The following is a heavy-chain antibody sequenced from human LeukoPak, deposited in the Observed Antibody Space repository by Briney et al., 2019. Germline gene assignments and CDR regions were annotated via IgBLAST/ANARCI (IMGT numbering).Heavy chain of an antibody. V-gene: IGHV4-38-2*02. CDR2: IFHSGST. CDR1: GYSISSGYY. D-gene: IGHD3-10*01. J-gene: IGHJ4*02. CDR3: ARAVTVRFGTPYYFDY. Sequence: SETLSLTCTVSGYSISSGYYWGWIRQPPGKGLEWIGSIFHSGSTYYNPSLKSRVTISVDTSKNQFSLKLSSVTAADTAVFYCARAVTVRFGTPYYFDYWGQGTLVTVSS.